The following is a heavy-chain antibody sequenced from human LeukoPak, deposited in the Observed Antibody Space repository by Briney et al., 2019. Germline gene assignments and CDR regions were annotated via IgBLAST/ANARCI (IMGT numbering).Heavy chain of an antibody. J-gene: IGHJ4*02. V-gene: IGHV4-4*07. CDR1: GGSISSYY. D-gene: IGHD6-19*01. CDR2: VYTSGTT. CDR3: ASNGRYSSGWYGFDY. Sequence: SETLSLTCSVSGGSISSYYWSWIRQPAGKGLEWIGRVYTSGTTYYNPSLKSRVTISVDTSKNQFSLKLSSVTAADTAVYYCASNGRYSSGWYGFDYWGQGTLVTVSS.